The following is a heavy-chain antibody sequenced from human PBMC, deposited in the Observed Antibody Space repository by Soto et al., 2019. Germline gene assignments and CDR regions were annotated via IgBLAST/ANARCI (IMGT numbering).Heavy chain of an antibody. J-gene: IGHJ4*02. CDR3: ARACSSNSCYDVFDY. V-gene: IGHV4-4*07. Sequence: PSETLSLTCTVSGGSISSYYWSWIRQPAGKGLEWIGRIYTSGSTSYNPSLKSRVTMSVDTSKNQFSLKLSSVTAADTAVYYCARACSSNSCYDVFDYWGQGTLVTVS. D-gene: IGHD2-2*01. CDR1: GGSISSYY. CDR2: IYTSGST.